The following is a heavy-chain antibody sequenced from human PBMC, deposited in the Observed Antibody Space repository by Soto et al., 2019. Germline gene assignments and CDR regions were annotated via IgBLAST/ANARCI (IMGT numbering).Heavy chain of an antibody. D-gene: IGHD3-16*01. CDR2: IYSGGST. CDR3: AREERVWGSLD. V-gene: IGHV3-53*01. CDR1: RFNDSSND. J-gene: IGHJ4*02. Sequence: GGYLRLSCAGSRFNDSSNDMSWTRQAPGKGLEWVSVIYSGGSTYYADSVKGRFTISRDNSKNTLYLQSNSLRAEATALYYCAREERVWGSLDWGQGTLVPVSS.